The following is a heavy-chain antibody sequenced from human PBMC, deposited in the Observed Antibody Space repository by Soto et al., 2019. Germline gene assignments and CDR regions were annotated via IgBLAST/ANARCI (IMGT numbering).Heavy chain of an antibody. Sequence: QVQLQESGPGLVKPSETLSLTCTVSGGSISSYYWSWIRQPPGKGLEWIGYIYYSGSTNYKPSLKGQVTISVDTSKNQFSLKLSSVTAADTAVYYCARAAATTYYYYYDMDVWGKGTTVTVSS. V-gene: IGHV4-59*01. J-gene: IGHJ6*03. CDR2: IYYSGST. D-gene: IGHD5-12*01. CDR1: GGSISSYY. CDR3: ARAAATTYYYYYDMDV.